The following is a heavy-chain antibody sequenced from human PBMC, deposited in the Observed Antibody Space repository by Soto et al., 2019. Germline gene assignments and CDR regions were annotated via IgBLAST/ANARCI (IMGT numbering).Heavy chain of an antibody. CDR3: ARDSVALYYYYYGMDV. V-gene: IGHV2-5*02. D-gene: IGHD2-21*01. J-gene: IGHJ6*02. CDR1: GFSLSTSGVA. CDR2: IYWDGDK. Sequence: SGPTLVNPTQTLTLTCTFSGFSLSTSGVAVGWIRQPPGKALEWLALIYWDGDKRYSPSLKTRLTISKDTSKNQVVLTMTNMDPVDTATYYCARDSVALYYYYYGMDVWGQGTTVTVSS.